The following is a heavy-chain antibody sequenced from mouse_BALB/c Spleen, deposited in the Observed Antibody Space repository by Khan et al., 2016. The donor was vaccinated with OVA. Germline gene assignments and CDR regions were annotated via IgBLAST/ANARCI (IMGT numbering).Heavy chain of an antibody. CDR3: ARVGYNGTMDC. CDR2: INTYTGEP. CDR1: GFTFTKYG. J-gene: IGHJ4*01. D-gene: IGHD2-14*01. V-gene: IGHV9-3-1*01. Sequence: QIQLVQSGPELKKPGETVQISCKASGFTFTKYGMNWVKQAPGKGLKWMGWINTYTGEPTFADDFKGRSAFSLETSASTAYLQINSLKNEDTATYFCARVGYNGTMDCWGQGTSVTVSS.